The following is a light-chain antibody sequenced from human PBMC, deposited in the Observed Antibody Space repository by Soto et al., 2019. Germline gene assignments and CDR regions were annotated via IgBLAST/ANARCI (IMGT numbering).Light chain of an antibody. CDR1: SSDVGSYNL. CDR3: CSYAGSSTPYV. CDR2: EVS. V-gene: IGLV2-23*02. J-gene: IGLJ1*01. Sequence: QSVLTQPASVSWSPGQSITISCTGTSSDVGSYNLVSWYQQHPGKAPKLMIYEVSKRPSGVSNRFSGSKSGNTASLTISGLQAEDEADYYCCSYAGSSTPYVFGTGTKVNVL.